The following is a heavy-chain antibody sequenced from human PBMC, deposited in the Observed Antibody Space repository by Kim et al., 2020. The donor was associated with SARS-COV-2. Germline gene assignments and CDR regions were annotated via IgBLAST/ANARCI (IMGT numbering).Heavy chain of an antibody. CDR1: GGTFSSYA. CDR2: IIPIFGTA. V-gene: IGHV1-69*13. CDR3: ARARYCGGDCYQLDY. Sequence: SVKVSCKASGGTFSSYAISWVRQAPGQGLEWMGGIIPIFGTANYAQKFQGRVTITADESTSTAYMELSSLRSEDTAVYYCARARYCGGDCYQLDYWGQGTLVTVSS. D-gene: IGHD2-21*02. J-gene: IGHJ4*02.